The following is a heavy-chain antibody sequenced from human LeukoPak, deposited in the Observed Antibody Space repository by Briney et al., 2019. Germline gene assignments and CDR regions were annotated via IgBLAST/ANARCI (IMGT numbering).Heavy chain of an antibody. V-gene: IGHV5-51*01. CDR1: GYSFTSYW. J-gene: IGHJ4*02. D-gene: IGHD4-17*01. CDR2: IYPGDSDT. CDR3: ARRVLDYGVETFEY. Sequence: ESLKISCKGSGYSFTSYWIAWVPQTPGKGLEWMGIIYPGDSDTTYSPSFQGQVPISVDKSISTAYLLWSSLKASDTAMYYCARRVLDYGVETFEYWGQGTLETVSS.